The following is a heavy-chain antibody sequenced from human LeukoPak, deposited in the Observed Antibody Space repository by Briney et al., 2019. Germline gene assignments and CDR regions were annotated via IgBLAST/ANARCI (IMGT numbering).Heavy chain of an antibody. CDR1: GFTFSTYA. Sequence: PGGSLRLSCAASGFTFSTYAMEWVRQAPGKGLEWVSSISSSSSYIYYADSVKGRFTISRDNAKNSLYLQMNSLRAEDTAVYYCARVGYCSGGSCYLFDYWGQGTLVTVSS. D-gene: IGHD2-15*01. V-gene: IGHV3-21*01. CDR2: ISSSSSYI. J-gene: IGHJ4*02. CDR3: ARVGYCSGGSCYLFDY.